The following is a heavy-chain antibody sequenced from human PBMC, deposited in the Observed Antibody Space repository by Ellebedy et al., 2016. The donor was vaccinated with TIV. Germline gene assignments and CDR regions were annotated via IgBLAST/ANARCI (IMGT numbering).Heavy chain of an antibody. CDR1: GAPFTDYA. V-gene: IGHV1-69*13. CDR2: IIPMFGRT. J-gene: IGHJ6*03. Sequence: ASVKVSXKFSGAPFTDYAFSWVRQAPGQGLEWMGKIIPMFGRTDYAQNFQDRVTISADVSTTTAYLELSRLTSDDTAVYYCARAEHGEFDDGLGYISYYYYLDVWGKGTTVTVSS. D-gene: IGHD2-8*01. CDR3: ARAEHGEFDDGLGYISYYYYLDV.